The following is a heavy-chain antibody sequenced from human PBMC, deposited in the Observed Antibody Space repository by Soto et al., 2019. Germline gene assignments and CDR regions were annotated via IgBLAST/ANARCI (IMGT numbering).Heavy chain of an antibody. CDR1: GYTFTGHY. J-gene: IGHJ4*02. V-gene: IGHV1-2*02. CDR3: GRGRSGQIVVFY. Sequence: ASVKVSCKASGYTFTGHYIHWVRQAPEQGPEWMGEIGPESGATRYAQRFQGGVTMTRDMSITTVYMELNNLSPDDTAVYYCGRGRSGQIVVFYWGQGTPVTVSS. CDR2: IGPESGAT. D-gene: IGHD1-26*01.